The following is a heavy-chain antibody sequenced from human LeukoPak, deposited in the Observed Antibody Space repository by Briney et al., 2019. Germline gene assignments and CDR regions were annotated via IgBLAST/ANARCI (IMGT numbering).Heavy chain of an antibody. CDR3: ARGWDYDSGGRPTAYVY. J-gene: IGHJ4*02. D-gene: IGHD3-22*01. CDR2: IIPIFGTA. Sequence: SVKVSCKASGGTFSNYAINWVRQAPGQGLEWMGGIIPIFGTANYAQKFQGRVTISADKSTSTVYMELNSLKSEDTAVYYCARGWDYDSGGRPTAYVYWGQGTLVTVSS. V-gene: IGHV1-69*06. CDR1: GGTFSNYA.